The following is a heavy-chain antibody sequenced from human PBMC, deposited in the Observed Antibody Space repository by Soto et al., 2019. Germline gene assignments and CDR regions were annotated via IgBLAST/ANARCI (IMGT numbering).Heavy chain of an antibody. CDR3: ARDSNSYGIPPHFDY. CDR2: IYYSGST. J-gene: IGHJ4*02. V-gene: IGHV4-31*03. D-gene: IGHD5-18*01. Sequence: KPSETLSLTCTVSGGSISSGGYYWSWIRQHPGKGLEWIGYIYYSGSTYYNPSLKSRVTISVDTSKNQFSLKLSSVTAADTAVYYCARDSNSYGIPPHFDYWGQGTLVTVSS. CDR1: GGSISSGGYY.